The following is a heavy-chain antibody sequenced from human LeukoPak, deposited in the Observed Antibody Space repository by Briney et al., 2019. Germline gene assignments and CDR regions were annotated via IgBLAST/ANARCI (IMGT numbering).Heavy chain of an antibody. Sequence: SVKVSCKASGGTFSSYAISWVRQAPGQGLEWMGGIIPIFGTANYAQKFQGRVTITRDTSASTAYMELSSLRSEDTAVYYCARSLYGSGSYYRNWGQGTLVTVSS. CDR2: IIPIFGTA. J-gene: IGHJ4*02. D-gene: IGHD3-10*01. CDR1: GGTFSSYA. CDR3: ARSLYGSGSYYRN. V-gene: IGHV1-69*05.